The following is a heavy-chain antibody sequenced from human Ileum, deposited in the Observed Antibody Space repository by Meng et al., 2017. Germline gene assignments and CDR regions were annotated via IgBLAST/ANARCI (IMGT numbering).Heavy chain of an antibody. CDR1: GYTFTTYA. J-gene: IGHJ4*02. V-gene: IGHV7-4-1*02. CDR2: INTNSGNP. CDR3: ARRDNQGPGFGVDY. D-gene: IGHD3-10*01. Sequence: QVQLVQSGSELKKPGALAKVFCKASGYTFTTYAMNWVRQDPGKGLEWMGWINTNSGNPTYAQGFTGRFVFSLDTSVSTAYLQISSLKAEDTAVYYCARRDNQGPGFGVDYWGQGTLVTVSS.